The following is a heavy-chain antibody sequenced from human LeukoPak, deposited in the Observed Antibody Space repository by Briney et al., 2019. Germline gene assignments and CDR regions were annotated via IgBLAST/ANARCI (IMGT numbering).Heavy chain of an antibody. CDR2: IYTSGST. CDR1: GGSIRSYY. CDR3: AREAIFGVGGNWFDP. D-gene: IGHD3-3*01. V-gene: IGHV4-4*07. J-gene: IGHJ5*02. Sequence: SETLSLTCTVSGGSIRSYYWSWIRQPAGKGLEWIGRIYTSGSTNYNPSLKSRVTISVDKSKNQFSLKLSSVTAADTAVYYCAREAIFGVGGNWFDPWGQGTLVTVSS.